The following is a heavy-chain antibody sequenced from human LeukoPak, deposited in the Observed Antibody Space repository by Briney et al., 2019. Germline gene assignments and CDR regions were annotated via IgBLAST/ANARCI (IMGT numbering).Heavy chain of an antibody. D-gene: IGHD3-3*01. CDR2: MNPNSGNT. V-gene: IGHV1-8*01. J-gene: IGHJ5*02. Sequence: ASVKVSCKASGYTITSYDINWVRQATGQGLEWMGWMNPNSGNTGYAQKFQGRVTMTRNTSISTAYMELSSLRSEDTAVYYCARGPHIYYDFWSGTFDPWGQGTLVTVSS. CDR3: ARGPHIYYDFWSGTFDP. CDR1: GYTITSYD.